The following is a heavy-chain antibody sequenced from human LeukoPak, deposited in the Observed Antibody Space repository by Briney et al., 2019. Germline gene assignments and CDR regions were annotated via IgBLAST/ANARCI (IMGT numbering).Heavy chain of an antibody. D-gene: IGHD3-22*01. Sequence: GGSLRLSCAASGFTFSSYAMSWVRQAPGKGLEWVSAISGSGGSTYYADSVKGRFTISRDNAKNSLYLQMNSLRAEDTALYYCAKDIGFYDSSGFVAFDIWGQGTMVTVSS. CDR2: ISGSGGST. CDR1: GFTFSSYA. CDR3: AKDIGFYDSSGFVAFDI. V-gene: IGHV3-23*01. J-gene: IGHJ3*02.